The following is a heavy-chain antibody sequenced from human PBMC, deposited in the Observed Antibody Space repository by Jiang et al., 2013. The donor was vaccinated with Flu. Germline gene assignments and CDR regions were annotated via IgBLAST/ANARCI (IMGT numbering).Heavy chain of an antibody. D-gene: IGHD3-10*01. V-gene: IGHV4-4*08. CDR1: GDSIIGHH. J-gene: IGHJ5*02. CDR3: ARRGDTAVDNWFDP. CDR2: IYSSGST. Sequence: SLTCTVSGDSIIGHHWNWIRQPPGKGLEWIGYIYSSGSTNYNPSLKSRVTISVDTSKNQFSPKLSSVTAADTAVYYCARRGDTAVDNWFDPWGQGTLVTVSS.